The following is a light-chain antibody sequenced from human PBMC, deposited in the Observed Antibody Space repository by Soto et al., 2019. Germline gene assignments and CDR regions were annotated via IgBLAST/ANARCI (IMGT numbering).Light chain of an antibody. CDR3: QHYVYPQWT. Sequence: IVLTQSLGTLSLSPGERATLSCRASQTGSNSYLAWYQQKSGQAPRLLIYGVSTRATGTPDRFSGSGSGTEFTLTIRRLEPEDFAVYFCQHYVYPQWTFGPGTKVDIK. CDR1: QTGSNSY. V-gene: IGKV3-20*01. CDR2: GVS. J-gene: IGKJ1*01.